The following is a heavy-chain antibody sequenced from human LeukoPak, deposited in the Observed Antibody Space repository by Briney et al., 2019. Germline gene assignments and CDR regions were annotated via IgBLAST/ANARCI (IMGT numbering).Heavy chain of an antibody. D-gene: IGHD6-13*01. Sequence: SETLSLTCAVYAGSFSGYYWGWIRQPPGKGLEWIGEINHSGSTNYNPSLKSRVTISVDTSKNQFSLKLSSVTAADTAVYYCARVLYSSSWYYFDYWGQGTLVTVSS. CDR2: INHSGST. CDR3: ARVLYSSSWYYFDY. J-gene: IGHJ4*02. V-gene: IGHV4-34*01. CDR1: AGSFSGYY.